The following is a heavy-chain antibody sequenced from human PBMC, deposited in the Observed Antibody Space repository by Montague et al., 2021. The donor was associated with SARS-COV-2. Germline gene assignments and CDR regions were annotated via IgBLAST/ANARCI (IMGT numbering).Heavy chain of an antibody. D-gene: IGHD1-14*01. CDR1: GASFSSSY. Sequence: SETLSLTCAVYGASFSSSYWGWIRQPPGKGLEWIGYIYSSGSTDYNPSLKSRVTISRDTSKNQFSLKLRSVTAADTAIYYCARETMTADAFDICGQGTTDTVSS. CDR2: IYSSGST. CDR3: ARETMTADAFDI. V-gene: IGHV4-59*01. J-gene: IGHJ3*02.